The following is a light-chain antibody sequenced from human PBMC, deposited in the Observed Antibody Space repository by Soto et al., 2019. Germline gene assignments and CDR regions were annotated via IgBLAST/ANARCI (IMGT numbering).Light chain of an antibody. V-gene: IGKV1-9*01. CDR3: QQYYSYLLT. J-gene: IGKJ4*01. CDR1: QGISSY. Sequence: DIQLTQSPSSLSASVGDRVTITCRVSQGISSYLAWYQQKPGKAPKLLIYAASTLQSGVPSRFSGSGSGTDFTLTISCLQSEDFATYYCQQYYSYLLTFGGGTKVDIK. CDR2: AAS.